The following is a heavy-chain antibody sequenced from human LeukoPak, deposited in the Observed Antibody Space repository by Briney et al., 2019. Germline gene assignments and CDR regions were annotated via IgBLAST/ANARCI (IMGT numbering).Heavy chain of an antibody. CDR1: GFTFSSYA. D-gene: IGHD2-15*01. Sequence: GGSLRLSCAASGFTFSSYAMHWVRQAPGKGLEWVAVISYGGSNKYYADSVKGRFTISRDNSKNTLYLQMNSLRAEDTAVYYCAKDLSGGSFPLPRYGRYYFYMDVWGKGTTVTVSS. CDR2: ISYGGSNK. CDR3: AKDLSGGSFPLPRYGRYYFYMDV. J-gene: IGHJ6*03. V-gene: IGHV3-30*04.